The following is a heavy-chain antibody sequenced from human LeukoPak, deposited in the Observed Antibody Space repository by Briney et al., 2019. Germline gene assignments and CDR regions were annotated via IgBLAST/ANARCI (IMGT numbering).Heavy chain of an antibody. V-gene: IGHV3-74*01. Sequence: GGSLRLSCAASGFTFSSYWMHWVCQAPGKGLVWVSRINSDGSTTNYADSVKGRFTISRDNAKNTLYLQMNSLRAEDTAVYYCAKVLALSYTGYSSSWYDYWGQGTLVTVSS. CDR3: AKVLALSYTGYSSSWYDY. J-gene: IGHJ4*02. CDR1: GFTFSSYW. D-gene: IGHD6-13*01. CDR2: INSDGSTT.